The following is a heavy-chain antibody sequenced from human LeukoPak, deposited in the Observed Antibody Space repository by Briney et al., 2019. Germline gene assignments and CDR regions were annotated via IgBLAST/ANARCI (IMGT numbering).Heavy chain of an antibody. CDR2: IYSGGST. V-gene: IGHV3-66*01. CDR3: ARDPASRSYQPKGDY. Sequence: GGSLRLSCAASGFTVSSNYMSWVRQAPGNGLEWVSVIYSGGSTNYADSVKGRFTISRDNSKNTLYLQMKSLRAEDTAVYYCARDPASRSYQPKGDYWGQGTLVTVSS. J-gene: IGHJ4*02. D-gene: IGHD1-26*01. CDR1: GFTVSSNY.